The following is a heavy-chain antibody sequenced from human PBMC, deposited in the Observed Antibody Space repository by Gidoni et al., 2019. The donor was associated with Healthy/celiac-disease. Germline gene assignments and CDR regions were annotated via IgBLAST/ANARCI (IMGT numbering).Heavy chain of an antibody. CDR2: LIPILGTA. CDR3: ARVSTSPGMDYGMDV. D-gene: IGHD2-2*01. V-gene: IGHV1-69*01. CDR1: GGPFSSYA. Sequence: QVQLVQSGAEVKKPGSSVKVSCKASGGPFSSYAISWVRQAPGQGLEWMGGLIPILGTANYDQNFQCRVTMTAYESTSTAYMELSSLRSEDTTVYYFARVSTSPGMDYGMDVWGQGTTVTVS. J-gene: IGHJ6*02.